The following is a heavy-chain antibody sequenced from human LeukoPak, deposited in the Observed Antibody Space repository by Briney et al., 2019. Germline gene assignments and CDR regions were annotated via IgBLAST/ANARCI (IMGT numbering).Heavy chain of an antibody. Sequence: PGGSLRLSCAASGLTFSKYSMNWVRQAPGKGLEWVSSISSSSRQIDYADSLKGRFTISRDNAKNSLYLQMHSLRADDTAVYYCARDSTNFDFWGQGTLVTVSS. D-gene: IGHD2-2*01. V-gene: IGHV3-21*01. CDR2: ISSSSRQI. CDR1: GLTFSKYS. CDR3: ARDSTNFDF. J-gene: IGHJ4*02.